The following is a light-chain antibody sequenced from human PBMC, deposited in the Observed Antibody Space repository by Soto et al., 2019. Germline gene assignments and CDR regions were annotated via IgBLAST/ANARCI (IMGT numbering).Light chain of an antibody. Sequence: QSSLTQPASVSGSPGQSITISCTGTSSDVGAYNYVSWYQHHPGKVPKLLIYEVTNRPSGVSDCFSGSKSGNTASLTISGLQADDKVDYYRSSRRDSSTLFVFGAGTKVTVL. J-gene: IGLJ1*01. CDR1: SSDVGAYNY. CDR3: SSRRDSSTLFV. CDR2: EVT. V-gene: IGLV2-14*01.